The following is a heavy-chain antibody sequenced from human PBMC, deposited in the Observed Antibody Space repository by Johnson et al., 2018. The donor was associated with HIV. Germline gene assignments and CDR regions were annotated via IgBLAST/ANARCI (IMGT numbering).Heavy chain of an antibody. J-gene: IGHJ3*02. CDR1: GFTFSSYA. CDR3: ARERIAAAGLDAFDI. CDR2: ISYDGSNQ. V-gene: IGHV3-30*04. D-gene: IGHD6-13*01. Sequence: QVQLVESGGGVVQPGRSLRLSCAASGFTFSSYAMHWVRQTPGKGLEWVAVISYDGSNQYYADSVKGRFTISRDNSKNTLYLQMYSLRAEDTAVYYCARERIAAAGLDAFDIWGQGTMVTVSS.